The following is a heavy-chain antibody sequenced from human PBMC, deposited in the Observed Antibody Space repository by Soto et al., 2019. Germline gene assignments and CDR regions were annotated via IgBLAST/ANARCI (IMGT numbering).Heavy chain of an antibody. CDR1: GYTLTTFF. CDR3: AREAIVAGATTGMDV. CDR2: INPGYPAGRTT. V-gene: IGHV1-46*01. Sequence: QVQLVQSGAEVTKPGASVNVACKASGYTLTTFFMHWVRQAPGQGLEWLGVINPGYPAGRTTTYAQKVQSRVPMTTDTSTSTVYMELSRLRADDTAVYYSAREAIVAGATTGMDVWGQGTTVTVSS. D-gene: IGHD1-26*01. J-gene: IGHJ6*02.